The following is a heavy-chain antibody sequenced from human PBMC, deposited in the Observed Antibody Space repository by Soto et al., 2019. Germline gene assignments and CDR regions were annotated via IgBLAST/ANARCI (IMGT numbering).Heavy chain of an antibody. CDR3: AHRRLTYDILTGYSRGHNSNWFDP. J-gene: IGHJ5*02. CDR2: LYWDDDK. CDR1: GFSLSTSGVG. D-gene: IGHD3-9*01. V-gene: IGHV2-5*02. Sequence: SGPTLVNPTQTLTLTCTFSGFSLSTSGVGVGWIRQPPGKALEWLALLYWDDDKRYSPSLKSRLTITKDTSKNQVVLTMTNMDPVDTATYYCAHRRLTYDILTGYSRGHNSNWFDPWGQGTLVTVSS.